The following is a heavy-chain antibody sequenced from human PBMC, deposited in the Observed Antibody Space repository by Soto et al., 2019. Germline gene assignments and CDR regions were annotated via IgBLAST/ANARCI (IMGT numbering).Heavy chain of an antibody. CDR1: GFSLSNGKVG. V-gene: IGHV2-26*01. Sequence: HVTLKESGPVLVKPTETLTLTCTVSGFSLSNGKVGVSWIRQPPGKALEWLAHIFSNDEKSYRTALKSRLTIAEYTPKRQVVLTMTNVDPVDTATYYCARILFGRSVAGGYFYMDVWGKGTTVTVSS. CDR2: IFSNDEK. CDR3: ARILFGRSVAGGYFYMDV. D-gene: IGHD6-19*01. J-gene: IGHJ6*03.